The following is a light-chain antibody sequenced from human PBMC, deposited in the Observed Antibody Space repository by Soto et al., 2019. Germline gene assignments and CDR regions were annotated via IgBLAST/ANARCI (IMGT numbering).Light chain of an antibody. CDR3: QQYNNWPWT. CDR1: QTIGSN. V-gene: IGKV3-15*01. Sequence: EIVMAQSPATLSVSPGERATLSCRASQTIGSNLAWYQQKPGQPPRLLIYDASTRATDIPARFTGSGSGTEFTLTISSLQSEDFAVYYCQQYNNWPWTFGRGTKVDIK. CDR2: DAS. J-gene: IGKJ1*01.